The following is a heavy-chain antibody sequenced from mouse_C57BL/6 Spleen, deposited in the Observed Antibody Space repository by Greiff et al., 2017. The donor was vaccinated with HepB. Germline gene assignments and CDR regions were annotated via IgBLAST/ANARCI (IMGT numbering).Heavy chain of an antibody. J-gene: IGHJ2*01. CDR2: INPNNGGT. Sequence: EVKLMESGPELVKPGASVKMSCKASGYTFTDYNMHWVKQSHGKSLEWIGYINPNNGGTSYNQKFKGKATLTVNKSSSTAYMELRSLTTEDSAVYYCASNYEYFDYWGQGTTLTVSS. D-gene: IGHD2-1*01. CDR3: ASNYEYFDY. V-gene: IGHV1-22*01. CDR1: GYTFTDYN.